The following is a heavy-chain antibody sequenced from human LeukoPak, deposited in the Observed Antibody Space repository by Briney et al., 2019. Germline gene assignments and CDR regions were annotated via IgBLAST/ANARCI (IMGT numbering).Heavy chain of an antibody. J-gene: IGHJ4*02. Sequence: TGGSLRLSCAASGFSFSNYEMKWVRQAPGKGLEGVSYISSSGSTTYYADSVKGRFTISRDNAKNSLSLQMNSLRVEDTAVYYCARGVPARRFDYWGQGTLVTVSS. V-gene: IGHV3-48*03. CDR1: GFSFSNYE. CDR3: ARGVPARRFDY. CDR2: ISSSGSTT.